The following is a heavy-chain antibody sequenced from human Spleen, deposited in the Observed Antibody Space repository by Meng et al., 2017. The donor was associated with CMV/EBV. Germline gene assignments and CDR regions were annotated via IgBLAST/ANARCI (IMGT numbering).Heavy chain of an antibody. CDR2: IKQDGSEK. V-gene: IGHV3-7*01. D-gene: IGHD5-12*01. CDR1: GFTFSSHW. J-gene: IGHJ5*02. Sequence: GGSLRLSCAASGFTFSSHWMSWVRQAPGKGLEWVANIKQDGSEKYYVASVKGRFTISRDNAKNSLYLQMNSLRVEDTAVYYCVRDRGYSGFAGLDHWGQGTLVTVSS. CDR3: VRDRGYSGFAGLDH.